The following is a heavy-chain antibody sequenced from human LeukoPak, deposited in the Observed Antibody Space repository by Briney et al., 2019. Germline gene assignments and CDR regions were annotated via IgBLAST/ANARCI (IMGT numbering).Heavy chain of an antibody. CDR1: GGSFSGYY. J-gene: IGHJ4*02. D-gene: IGHD4-17*01. V-gene: IGHV4-34*01. CDR3: ARDRRDYGDYRIDY. Sequence: SETLSLTCAVYGGSFSGYYWSWIRQPPEKGLEWIGEITHTGSTNYNPSLKSRVTISVDTSKNQFSLKLSSVTAADTAVYYCARDRRDYGDYRIDYWGQGTLVTVSS. CDR2: ITHTGST.